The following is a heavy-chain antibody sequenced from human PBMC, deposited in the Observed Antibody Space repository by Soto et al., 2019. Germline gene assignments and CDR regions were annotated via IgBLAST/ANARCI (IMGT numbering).Heavy chain of an antibody. J-gene: IGHJ4*02. CDR1: GFTVSGNY. V-gene: IGHV3-53*01. CDR3: AREAAVAGLHFDY. Sequence: LRLSCAASGFTVSGNYMSWVRQAPGKGLEWVSVIYSGGSTYYADSVKGRFTISRDNSKNTLYLQMNSLRAEDTAVYYCAREAAVAGLHFDYWGQGTLVTVSS. CDR2: IYSGGST. D-gene: IGHD6-19*01.